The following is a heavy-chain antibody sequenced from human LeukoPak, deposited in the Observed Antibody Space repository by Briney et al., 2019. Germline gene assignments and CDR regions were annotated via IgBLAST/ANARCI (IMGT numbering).Heavy chain of an antibody. J-gene: IGHJ5*02. CDR1: GFTFSSYA. D-gene: IGHD3-22*01. CDR3: AKDPITMIVVVIPWFDP. CDR2: ISGSGGST. Sequence: GGSLRLSCAASGFTFSSYAMSWVRQAPGKGLEWVSAISGSGGSTYYADSVKGRFTISRDNSKNTLYLQMNSLRAEDTAVYYCAKDPITMIVVVIPWFDPWAREPWSPSPQ. V-gene: IGHV3-23*01.